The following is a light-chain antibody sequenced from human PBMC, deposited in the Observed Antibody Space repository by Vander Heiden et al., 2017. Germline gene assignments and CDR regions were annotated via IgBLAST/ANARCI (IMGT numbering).Light chain of an antibody. Sequence: QSALTQPASVSGSPGQSITISCTGASNDIATYDYVSWYQQHPGKAPELLIYGAVNRRSGVSNRFSGSKSANTASLTISGLQAKDEADYYCSSYGRSSTVIFGGGTKLTVL. V-gene: IGLV2-14*01. CDR3: SSYGRSSTVI. J-gene: IGLJ2*01. CDR2: GAV. CDR1: SNDIATYDY.